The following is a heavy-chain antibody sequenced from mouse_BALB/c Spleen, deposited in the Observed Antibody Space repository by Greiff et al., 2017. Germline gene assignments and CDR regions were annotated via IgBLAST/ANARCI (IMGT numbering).Heavy chain of an antibody. CDR1: GFTFSDYY. D-gene: IGHD1-2*01. V-gene: IGHV5-4*02. CDR3: ARGERLDY. CDR2: ISDGGSYT. J-gene: IGHJ2*01. Sequence: EVHLVESGGGLVKPGGSLKLSCAASGFTFSDYYMYWVRQTPEKRLEWVATISDGGSYTYYPDSVKGRFTISRDNAKNNLYLQMSSLKSEDTAMYYCARGERLDYWGQGTTLTVSS.